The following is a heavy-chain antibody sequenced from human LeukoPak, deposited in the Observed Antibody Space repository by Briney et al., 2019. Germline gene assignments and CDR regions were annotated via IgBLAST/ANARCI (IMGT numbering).Heavy chain of an antibody. CDR2: IYSGGST. Sequence: GGSLRLSCAASGFTFSSYSMNWVRQAPGKGLEWVSVIYSGGSTYYADSVKGRFTISRDNSKNTLYLQMNSLRAEDTAVYYCARVLEYDSSGYQTGYYFDYWGQGTLVTVSS. V-gene: IGHV3-53*01. CDR1: GFTFSSYS. J-gene: IGHJ4*02. D-gene: IGHD3-22*01. CDR3: ARVLEYDSSGYQTGYYFDY.